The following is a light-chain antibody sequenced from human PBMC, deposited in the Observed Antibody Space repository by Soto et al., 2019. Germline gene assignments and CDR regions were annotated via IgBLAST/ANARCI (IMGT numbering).Light chain of an antibody. CDR3: QQYYSTPLT. J-gene: IGKJ4*01. CDR1: QCVLYSSNNKKY. V-gene: IGKV4-1*01. CDR2: WAT. Sequence: DIVMTQSPDSLAVSLGERATINCRSSQCVLYSSNNKKYLAWYQQKPGQPPKLLIYWATARESGVPDRFSGSGSGTDFTLTISSLQAENVAVYYCQQYYSTPLTFGGGTKVDIK.